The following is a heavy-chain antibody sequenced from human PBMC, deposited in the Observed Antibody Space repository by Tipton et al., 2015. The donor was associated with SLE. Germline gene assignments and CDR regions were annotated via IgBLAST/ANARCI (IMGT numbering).Heavy chain of an antibody. V-gene: IGHV3-9*01. J-gene: IGHJ3*01. CDR2: ISWNRDKI. CDR1: GFNIDDYP. D-gene: IGHD5-18*01. CDR3: VKDDTVMVKRAFDV. Sequence: SLRLSCVASGFNIDDYPMHWVRQVPGKGLEWVSSISWNRDKIDYADSVKGRFTTSRDNAKNSLYLQMNSLRPEDTALYYCVKDDTVMVKRAFDVWGQGTLVTVSS.